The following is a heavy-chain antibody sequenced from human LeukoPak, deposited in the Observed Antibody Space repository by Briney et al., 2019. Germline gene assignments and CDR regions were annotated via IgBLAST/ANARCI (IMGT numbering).Heavy chain of an antibody. D-gene: IGHD2/OR15-2a*01. V-gene: IGHV4-30-4*08. Sequence: SETLSLTCTVSGGSISSGDYYWSWIRQPPGKGLEWIGYIYYSGCTYYNPSLKSRVTISVDTSKNQFSLKLSSVTAADTAVYYCARSSYYAPLDYWGQGTLVTVSS. CDR2: IYYSGCT. CDR1: GGSISSGDYY. CDR3: ARSSYYAPLDY. J-gene: IGHJ4*02.